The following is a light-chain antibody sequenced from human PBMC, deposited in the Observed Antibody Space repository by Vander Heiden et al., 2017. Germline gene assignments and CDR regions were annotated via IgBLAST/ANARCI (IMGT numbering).Light chain of an antibody. V-gene: IGLV3-21*02. CDR1: KIGTKT. Sequence: VLAQPPSVSVAPGQTAKITCGRNKIGTKTVHWYQQKPGQAPGVVVDDDTGRPAGIPERFSGSNSGNTDTLTISRVEAGDEDDYFCQLRDSYNDDPEFGGGTKLTVL. CDR2: DDT. J-gene: IGLJ2*01. CDR3: QLRDSYNDDPE.